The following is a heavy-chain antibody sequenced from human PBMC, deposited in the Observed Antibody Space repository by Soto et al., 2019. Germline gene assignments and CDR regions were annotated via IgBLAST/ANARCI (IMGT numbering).Heavy chain of an antibody. CDR3: ARDLALIVATFDI. CDR1: GYTFTSYA. CDR2: INAGNGNT. Sequence: ASVKVSCKASGYTFTSYAMHWVRQAPGQRLEWMGWINAGNGNTKYSQKFQGRVTITRDTSASTAYMELSSLRSEDTAVYYCARDLALIVATFDIWGKGTMVTVSS. J-gene: IGHJ3*02. D-gene: IGHD5-12*01. V-gene: IGHV1-3*01.